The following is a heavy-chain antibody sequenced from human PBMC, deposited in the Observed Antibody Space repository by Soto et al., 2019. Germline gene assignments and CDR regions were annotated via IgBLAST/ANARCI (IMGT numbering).Heavy chain of an antibody. V-gene: IGHV1-58*01. Sequence: SVKVSCKASGFTFTSSAVQWVRQARGQRLEWIGWIVVGSGNTNYAQKFQERVTITRDMSTSTAYMELSSLRSEDTAVYYCQAVSGFLEWLLSDYWGQGILRTVSS. CDR3: QAVSGFLEWLLSDY. D-gene: IGHD3-3*01. CDR2: IVVGSGNT. J-gene: IGHJ4*02. CDR1: GFTFTSSA.